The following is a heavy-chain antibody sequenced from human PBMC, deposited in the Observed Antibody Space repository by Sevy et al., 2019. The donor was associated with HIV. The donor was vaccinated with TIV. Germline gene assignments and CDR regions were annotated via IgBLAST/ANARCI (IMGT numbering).Heavy chain of an antibody. J-gene: IGHJ4*02. CDR3: ARRALEVELPLYFDY. CDR1: GGSISSSSYY. V-gene: IGHV4-39*01. D-gene: IGHD1-7*01. CDR2: IYYSGST. Sequence: SETLSLTCTVSGGSISSSSYYWGWIRQPPGKGLEWIGSIYYSGSTYYNPSLKSRVTISVDTSKNQFSLKLSSVTAADTAVYYCARRALEVELPLYFDYWGQGTLVTVSS.